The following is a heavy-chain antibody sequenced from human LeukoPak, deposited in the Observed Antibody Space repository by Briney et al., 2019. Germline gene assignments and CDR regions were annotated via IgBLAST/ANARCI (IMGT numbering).Heavy chain of an antibody. D-gene: IGHD3-10*01. CDR3: ARAINYYGSGSYGGYFDY. CDR1: GGTFSSYA. CDR2: ISAHNGNT. V-gene: IGHV1-18*01. J-gene: IGHJ4*02. Sequence: ASVKVSCKASGGTFSSYAISWVRQAPGQGLEWMGWISAHNGNTNYAQKLQGRVTMTTDTSTSTASMELRSLRSDDTAVYYCARAINYYGSGSYGGYFDYWGQGTLVTVSS.